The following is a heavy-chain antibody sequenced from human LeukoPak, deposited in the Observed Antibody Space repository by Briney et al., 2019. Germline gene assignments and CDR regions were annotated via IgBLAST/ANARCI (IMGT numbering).Heavy chain of an antibody. V-gene: IGHV4-59*01. CDR2: IYNKGGT. CDR3: AYSATYYYFDY. Sequence: PSETLFLTCNVSGGSINNYYWSWIRQPPGKGLEWIGYIYNKGGTNYSPSLKSRVTISVDTSKNQFSLMLSSVAAADTAIYYCAYSATYYYFDYWGQGALVTVSS. D-gene: IGHD1-26*01. CDR1: GGSINNYY. J-gene: IGHJ4*02.